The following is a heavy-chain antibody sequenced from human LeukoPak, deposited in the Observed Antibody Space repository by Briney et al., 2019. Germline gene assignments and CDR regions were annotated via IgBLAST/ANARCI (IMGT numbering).Heavy chain of an antibody. CDR1: GFTFSSYS. CDR2: ISGSSSYI. J-gene: IGHJ4*02. D-gene: IGHD1-1*01. Sequence: GGSLRLSCAASGFTFSSYSMNWVRQAPGKGLEWVSSISGSSSYIYYADSVKGRFTISRDNAENSLYLQMNSLRAEDTAVYYCARDPGTTGTSFGYWGQGTLVTVSP. V-gene: IGHV3-21*01. CDR3: ARDPGTTGTSFGY.